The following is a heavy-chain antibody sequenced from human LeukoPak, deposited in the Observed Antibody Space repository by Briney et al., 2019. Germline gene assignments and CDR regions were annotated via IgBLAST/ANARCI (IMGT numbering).Heavy chain of an antibody. J-gene: IGHJ6*02. D-gene: IGHD1-1*01. CDR3: ARDAGHQLSRRNYYAMDV. V-gene: IGHV4-39*07. Sequence: SETLSLTCTVSGGSISGPYSYWGWIRQPPGKGLEWIGSLYNSGSTYSNPSLKSRVTISVDTSKNQFSLKLSSVTAADTAVYYCARDAGHQLSRRNYYAMDVWGQGTTVTVSS. CDR2: LYNSGST. CDR1: GGSISGPYSY.